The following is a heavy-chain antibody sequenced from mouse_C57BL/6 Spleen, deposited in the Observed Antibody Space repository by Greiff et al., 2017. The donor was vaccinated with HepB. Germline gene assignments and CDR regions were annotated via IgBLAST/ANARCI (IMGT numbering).Heavy chain of an antibody. CDR3: ARRYYGSSYDYYAMDY. Sequence: QVQLKQPGAELVKPGASVKLSCKASGYTFTSYWMHWVKQRPGQGLEWIGMIHPNSGSTNYNEKFKSKATLTVDKSSSTAYMQLSSLTSEDSAVYYCARRYYGSSYDYYAMDYWGQGTSVTVSS. CDR1: GYTFTSYW. V-gene: IGHV1-64*01. CDR2: IHPNSGST. D-gene: IGHD1-1*01. J-gene: IGHJ4*01.